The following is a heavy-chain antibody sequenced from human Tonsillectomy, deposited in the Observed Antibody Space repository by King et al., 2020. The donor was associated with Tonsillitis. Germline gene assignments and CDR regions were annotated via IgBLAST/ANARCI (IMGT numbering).Heavy chain of an antibody. CDR3: TTWGGY. Sequence: VQLVESGGGLVKPGGSLRLSCAASGFTFNTAWMNWVRQAPGKGLEWVGRIKSKADGGTTNYAAPVRDRFTISRDDSKDILFPQMNSLKTEDTAVYFCTTWGGYWGQGTLVAVSS. V-gene: IGHV3-15*07. CDR1: GFTFNTAW. CDR2: IKSKADGGTT. D-gene: IGHD3-16*01. J-gene: IGHJ4*02.